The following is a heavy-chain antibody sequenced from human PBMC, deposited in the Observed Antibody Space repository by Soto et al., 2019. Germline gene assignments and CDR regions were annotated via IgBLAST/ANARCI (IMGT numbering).Heavy chain of an antibody. J-gene: IGHJ5*02. CDR2: INSDGSST. Sequence: QPGGSLRLSCAASGFIFSRYWMHWVRQAPGKGLVWVSRINSDGSSTSYADSVKGRFTISRDNAKNTLYLQMNSLRADDTAVYYCASLGIPVAGDNWFDPWGQGXLVTVHS. CDR3: ASLGIPVAGDNWFDP. D-gene: IGHD6-19*01. CDR1: GFIFSRYW. V-gene: IGHV3-74*01.